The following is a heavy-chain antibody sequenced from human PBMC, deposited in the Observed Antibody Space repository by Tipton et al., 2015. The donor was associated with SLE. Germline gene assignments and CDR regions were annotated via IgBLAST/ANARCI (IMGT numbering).Heavy chain of an antibody. Sequence: TLSLTCAVYGGSFSGYYWSWIRQPPGKGLEWIGEINHSGSTNYNPSLKSRVTISVDTSKNQFSLKLSSVTAAGTAVYYCARCGSSLTWDYYYMDVWGKGTTVTISS. CDR2: INHSGST. CDR1: GGSFSGYY. V-gene: IGHV4-34*01. CDR3: ARCGSSLTWDYYYMDV. J-gene: IGHJ6*03. D-gene: IGHD6-6*01.